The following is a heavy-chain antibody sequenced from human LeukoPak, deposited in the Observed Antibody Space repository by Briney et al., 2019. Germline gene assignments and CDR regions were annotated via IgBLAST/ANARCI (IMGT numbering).Heavy chain of an antibody. CDR3: ARGGNWDQGYYYYYMDV. J-gene: IGHJ6*03. D-gene: IGHD7-27*01. CDR2: ITGSGGST. Sequence: PGGSLRLSCGASGFTFTTYAMTWVRQAPGKGLEWVSSITGSGGSTYYGDSVKGRFTISRDNAKNSLYLQMNSLRAEDTAVYYCARGGNWDQGYYYYYMDVWGKGTTVTISS. CDR1: GFTFTTYA. V-gene: IGHV3-23*01.